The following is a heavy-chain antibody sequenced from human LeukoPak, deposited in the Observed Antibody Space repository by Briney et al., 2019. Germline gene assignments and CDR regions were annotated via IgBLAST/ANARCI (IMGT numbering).Heavy chain of an antibody. CDR3: ARAPFLEWLLYENAFDI. V-gene: IGHV1-8*01. CDR2: MNPNSGNT. D-gene: IGHD3-3*01. CDR1: GYTFTSYD. Sequence: ASVKVSCKASGYTFTSYDFNWVRQATGQGLGWMGWMNPNSGNTGYAQKFQGRVTMTRNTSISTAYMELSSLRSEDTAVYYCARAPFLEWLLYENAFDIWGQGTMVTVSS. J-gene: IGHJ3*02.